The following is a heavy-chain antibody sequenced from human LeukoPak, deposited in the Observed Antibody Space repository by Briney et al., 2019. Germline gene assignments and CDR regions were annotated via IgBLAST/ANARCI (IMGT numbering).Heavy chain of an antibody. CDR2: ISSSSSTI. Sequence: PSETLSLTCTVSGGSISSGGYYWSWIRQHPGKGLELVSYISSSSSTIYYADSVKGRFTISRDNAKNSLYLQMNSLRDEDTAVYYCARDKYSVGYYYDSSTDAFDIWGQGTMVTVSS. CDR3: ARDKYSVGYYYDSSTDAFDI. V-gene: IGHV3-48*02. D-gene: IGHD3-22*01. CDR1: GGSISSGGYY. J-gene: IGHJ3*02.